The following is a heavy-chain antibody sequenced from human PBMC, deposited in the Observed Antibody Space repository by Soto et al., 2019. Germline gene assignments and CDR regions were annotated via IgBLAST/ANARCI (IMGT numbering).Heavy chain of an antibody. CDR2: ISYNGNT. Sequence: QVQLQESDPGLVKPAETLSLTCSVSGGSISSNDWSWIRQPPGKGLEYIGYISYNGNTNYKPSLKSRVTISVDTSKNQFSLKMSSVTAADTAVYYCARVSYHYVWGSSTGMDVWGQGTTVTVSS. V-gene: IGHV4-59*01. CDR1: GGSISSND. J-gene: IGHJ6*02. CDR3: ARVSYHYVWGSSTGMDV. D-gene: IGHD3-16*01.